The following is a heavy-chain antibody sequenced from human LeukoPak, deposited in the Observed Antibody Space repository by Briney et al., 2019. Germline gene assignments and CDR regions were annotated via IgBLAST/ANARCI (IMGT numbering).Heavy chain of an antibody. CDR2: ISYDGSNK. Sequence: GGSLRLSCAASGFTFSIYAMHWVRQAPGKGLEWVAVISYDGSNKYYADFVKGRSTISRDNSKNTLYLQMNSLRAEDTAVYYSARDYPLLRRGATIQTYSDYWGQGTLVTVSS. CDR3: ARDYPLLRRGATIQTYSDY. J-gene: IGHJ4*02. D-gene: IGHD5-12*01. V-gene: IGHV3-30*04. CDR1: GFTFSIYA.